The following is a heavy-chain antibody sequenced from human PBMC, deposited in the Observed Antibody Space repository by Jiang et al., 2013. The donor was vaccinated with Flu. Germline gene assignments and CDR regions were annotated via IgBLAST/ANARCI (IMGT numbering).Heavy chain of an antibody. CDR2: IDWDDDR. Sequence: KPTQTLTLTCTFSGFSLTTSGMCMNWIRQPPGKALEWLARIDWDDDRYYSASLRTRLTISKDTSKNXVVLTMTNMDPVDTATYYCTRSPTVTTYYFEYWGQGTLVTVSS. CDR1: GFSLTTSGMC. CDR3: TRSPTVTTYYFEY. D-gene: IGHD4-17*01. J-gene: IGHJ4*02. V-gene: IGHV2-70*11.